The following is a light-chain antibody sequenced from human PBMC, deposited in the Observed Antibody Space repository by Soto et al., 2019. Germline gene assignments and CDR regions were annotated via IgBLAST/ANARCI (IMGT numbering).Light chain of an antibody. CDR3: MQGTQWPWT. V-gene: IGKV2-30*02. Sequence: DVVMNQSPLSLPVTLGQPASISCRSSQSLVQSDGNAYLNWFQQRPGQSPRRLIYKASNRDSVVPDRFSGSGSGTNFTLTISSLEADDVGVYFCMQGTQWPWTFGQGTKLEI. J-gene: IGKJ1*01. CDR2: KAS. CDR1: QSLVQSDGNAY.